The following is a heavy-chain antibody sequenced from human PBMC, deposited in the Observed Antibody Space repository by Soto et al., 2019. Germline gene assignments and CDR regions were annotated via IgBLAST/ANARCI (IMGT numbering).Heavy chain of an antibody. D-gene: IGHD6-19*01. Sequence: PGESLNISCKGSRYSFTSYWIGLVRQMPGKGLKWMGIIYPGDSDTRYSPSFQGQVTISADKSISTAYLQWSSLKASDTAMYYCARPREAGKYYYGVDVWGQGTTVTVSS. CDR3: ARPREAGKYYYGVDV. CDR1: RYSFTSYW. J-gene: IGHJ6*02. CDR2: IYPGDSDT. V-gene: IGHV5-51*01.